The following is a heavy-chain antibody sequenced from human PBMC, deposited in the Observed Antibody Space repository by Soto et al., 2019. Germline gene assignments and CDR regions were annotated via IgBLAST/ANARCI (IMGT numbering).Heavy chain of an antibody. V-gene: IGHV5-51*03. J-gene: IGHJ4*02. CDR1: GYSFTTYW. CDR2: IYPDDSDT. CDR3: GRGYVFLDY. D-gene: IGHD3-16*01. Sequence: EVQLVQSGAEVKKPGESLKISCKGSGYSFTTYWIGWVRQMPGKGLEWMGIIYPDDSDTRYSPSFQGQVTISADKSISPAYLQGSGLKPPDPAMFFCGRGYVFLDYGGQGPLVPVPS.